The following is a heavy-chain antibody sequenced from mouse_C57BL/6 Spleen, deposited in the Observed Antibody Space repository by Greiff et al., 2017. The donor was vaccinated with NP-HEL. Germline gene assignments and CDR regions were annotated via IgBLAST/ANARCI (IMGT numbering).Heavy chain of an antibody. CDR3: ARYGNPFDY. Sequence: EVMLVESGGGLVKPGGSLKLSCAASGFTFSSYTMSWVRQTPEKRLEWVATISGGGGNTYYPDSVKGRFTISRDNAKNTLYLQMSSLRSEDTALYYCARYGNPFDYWGQGTTLTVSS. CDR2: ISGGGGNT. D-gene: IGHD2-10*02. J-gene: IGHJ2*01. CDR1: GFTFSSYT. V-gene: IGHV5-9*01.